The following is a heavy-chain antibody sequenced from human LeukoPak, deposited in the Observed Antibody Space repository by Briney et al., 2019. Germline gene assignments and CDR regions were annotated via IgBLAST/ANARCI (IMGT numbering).Heavy chain of an antibody. D-gene: IGHD6-13*01. J-gene: IGHJ3*02. CDR1: GGSISSGSYY. V-gene: IGHV4-61*02. CDR3: ARQQLRLDAFDI. Sequence: SQTLSLTCTVSGGSISSGSYYWSWIRQPAGKGLEWIGRIYTSGSTNYNPSLKSQVTISVDTSKNQFSLKLSSVTAADTAVYYCARQQLRLDAFDIWGQGTMVTVSS. CDR2: IYTSGST.